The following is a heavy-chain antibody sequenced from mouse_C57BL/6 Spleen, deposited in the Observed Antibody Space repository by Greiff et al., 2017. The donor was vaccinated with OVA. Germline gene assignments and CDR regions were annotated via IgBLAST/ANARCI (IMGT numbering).Heavy chain of an antibody. D-gene: IGHD1-1*01. CDR1: GYAFSSSW. J-gene: IGHJ2*01. CDR3: APTVVANFDY. Sequence: LVESGPELVKPGASVKISCKASGYAFSSSWMNWVKQRPGKGLEWIGRTYPGDGDTNYNGKFKGKATLTADKSSSTAYMQLSSLTSEDSAVYFCAPTVVANFDYWGQGTTLTVSS. CDR2: TYPGDGDT. V-gene: IGHV1-82*01.